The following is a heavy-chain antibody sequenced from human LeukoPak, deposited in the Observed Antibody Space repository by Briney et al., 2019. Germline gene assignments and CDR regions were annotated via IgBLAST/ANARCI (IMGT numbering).Heavy chain of an antibody. J-gene: IGHJ6*03. CDR1: GYTLTELS. Sequence: ASVKVSCKVSGYTLTELSMHWVRQAPGKGLEWMGGFDPEDGETIYAQKFQGRVTMTEDTSTDTAYMELSSLRSEDTAVYYCATYLGLGGSYPAHPYYYYYMDVWGKGTTVTISS. CDR3: ATYLGLGGSYPAHPYYYYYMDV. CDR2: FDPEDGET. D-gene: IGHD1-26*01. V-gene: IGHV1-24*01.